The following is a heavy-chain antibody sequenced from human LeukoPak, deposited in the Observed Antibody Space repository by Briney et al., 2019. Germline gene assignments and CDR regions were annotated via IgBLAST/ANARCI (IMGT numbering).Heavy chain of an antibody. CDR2: ASGDYT. CDR3: AKDQYTKVRGAIKFDCMDV. Sequence: GGSLRLSCEASGFTLSSYAVSWVRQAPGKGLEWVCASGDYTHYAEYVKCRFPISRDNSKNTLYLQMNSLRAEHTAVYYCAKDQYTKVRGAIKFDCMDVWGQGTTVTVSS. J-gene: IGHJ6*02. D-gene: IGHD3-10*01. V-gene: IGHV3-23*01. CDR1: GFTLSSYA.